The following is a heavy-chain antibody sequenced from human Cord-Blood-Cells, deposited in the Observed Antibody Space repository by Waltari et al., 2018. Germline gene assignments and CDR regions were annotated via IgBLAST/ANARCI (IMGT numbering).Heavy chain of an antibody. Sequence: QVQLQESGPGLVKPSGTLSLTCAVSGGSISSSNWWSWVRQPPGQGLEWIGEIYHSGSTNYNPSLKSRVTISVDKSKNQFSLKLSSVTAADTAVYYCASRHCSSTSCYLYNWFDPWGQGTLVTVSS. CDR2: IYHSGST. D-gene: IGHD2-2*01. CDR3: ASRHCSSTSCYLYNWFDP. CDR1: GGSISSSNW. V-gene: IGHV4-4*02. J-gene: IGHJ5*02.